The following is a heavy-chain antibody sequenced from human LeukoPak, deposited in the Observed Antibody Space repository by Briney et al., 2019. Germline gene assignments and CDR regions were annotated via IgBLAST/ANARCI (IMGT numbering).Heavy chain of an antibody. V-gene: IGHV3-21*01. CDR1: GFTFSSYS. J-gene: IGHJ4*02. CDR3: ARGAYWWELGDLDY. D-gene: IGHD2-15*01. Sequence: PGGSLRLSCAASGFTFSSYSMNWVRQAPGKGLEWVSSISSSSSYIYYADSVKGRFTISRDYAKNSLYLQMNSLRAEDTAVYYCARGAYWWELGDLDYWGQGTLVTVSS. CDR2: ISSSSSYI.